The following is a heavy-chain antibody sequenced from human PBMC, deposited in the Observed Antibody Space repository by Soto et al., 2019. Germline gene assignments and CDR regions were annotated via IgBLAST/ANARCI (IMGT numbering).Heavy chain of an antibody. Sequence: SETLSLTCNMSGDSYSISTYSWSWIRQPPGKALQWIGFIYQSGVTSYNPSLASRVSISLDRSNNQRSLKLKSVTAADTAVYFCAGMPYTSGLRFDPWGPGTLVTVSS. J-gene: IGHJ5*02. CDR1: GDSYSISTYS. CDR2: IYQSGVT. CDR3: AGMPYTSGLRFDP. V-gene: IGHV4-30-2*01. D-gene: IGHD6-19*01.